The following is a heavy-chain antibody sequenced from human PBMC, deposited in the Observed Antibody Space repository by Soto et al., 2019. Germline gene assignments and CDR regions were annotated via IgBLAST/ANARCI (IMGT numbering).Heavy chain of an antibody. CDR3: ARERTTVTPSAQYNWFDP. D-gene: IGHD4-4*01. J-gene: IGHJ5*02. V-gene: IGHV3-64*01. Sequence: PGGSLRLSCAASGFIFSSYSMNWVRQAPGKGLEYVSDISSNRGSTCYANSVKGRFTISRDNSKNTLYLQMDSLRAEDMAVYYCARERTTVTPSAQYNWFDPWGQGTLVTVSS. CDR2: ISSNRGST. CDR1: GFIFSSYS.